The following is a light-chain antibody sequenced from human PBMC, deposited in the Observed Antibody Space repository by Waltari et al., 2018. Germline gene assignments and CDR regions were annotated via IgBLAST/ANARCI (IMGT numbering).Light chain of an antibody. J-gene: IGLJ1*01. Sequence: QSALTQPASVPGSPGQSITISCTGTSSDVGGYNFVSWYQQHPGKVPKLIIYDVTNRPSGVSNRFSGSKSGNTASLTISGLQAEDEADYYCSSYTTSSTYVFGTGTKVTVL. CDR3: SSYTTSSTYV. V-gene: IGLV2-14*03. CDR2: DVT. CDR1: SSDVGGYNF.